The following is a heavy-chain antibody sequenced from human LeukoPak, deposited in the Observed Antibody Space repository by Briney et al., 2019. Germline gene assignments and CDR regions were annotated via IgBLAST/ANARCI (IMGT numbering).Heavy chain of an antibody. V-gene: IGHV4-39*07. D-gene: IGHD5-12*01. CDR3: AREHVATVYYYYYYGMDV. Sequence: SETLSLTCTVSGGSISSSSYYWGWIRQPPGKGLEWIGSIYYSGSTYYNPSLKSRVTISVDTSKNQFSLKLSSVTAADTAVYYCAREHVATVYYYYYYGMDVWGQGTTVTVSS. CDR2: IYYSGST. J-gene: IGHJ6*02. CDR1: GGSISSSSYY.